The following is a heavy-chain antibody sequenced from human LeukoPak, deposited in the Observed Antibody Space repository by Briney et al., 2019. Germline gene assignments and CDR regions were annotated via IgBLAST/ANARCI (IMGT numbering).Heavy chain of an antibody. J-gene: IGHJ5*02. CDR2: ISAYNGNT. D-gene: IGHD1-26*01. Sequence: ASAKVSCKASGYTFTSYGISWVRQAPGQGLEAMGWISAYNGNTNYAQKLQGRVTMTTDTSTSTAYVELRSLRSDDTAVYYCARGPSYSGSYWRFDPWGQGTLVTVSS. CDR1: GYTFTSYG. CDR3: ARGPSYSGSYWRFDP. V-gene: IGHV1-18*01.